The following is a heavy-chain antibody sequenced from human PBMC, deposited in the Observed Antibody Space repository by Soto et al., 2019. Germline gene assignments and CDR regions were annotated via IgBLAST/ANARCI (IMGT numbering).Heavy chain of an antibody. CDR2: IYHSGNT. J-gene: IGHJ5*02. CDR1: GGSISSGGYS. CDR3: ARDEYYDSNNWFDH. Sequence: QLQLQESGSGLVKPSQTLSLTCAVSGGSISSGGYSWTWIRQPPGKGLEWIGYIYHSGNTYYNPSLKSRVTISGDRSKNQFTLNLSSVTAADTAVYYCARDEYYDSNNWFDHWGQGTLVSVSS. V-gene: IGHV4-30-2*01. D-gene: IGHD3-22*01.